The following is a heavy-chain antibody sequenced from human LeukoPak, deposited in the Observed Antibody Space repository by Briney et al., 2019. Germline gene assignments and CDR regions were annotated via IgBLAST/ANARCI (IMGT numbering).Heavy chain of an antibody. D-gene: IGHD4-17*01. CDR2: ISSSSSYI. Sequence: PGGSLRLSCAASGFTFSSYSMNWVRQAPGKGLEWVSSISSSSSYIYYADSVKGRFTISRDNAKNSLYLQMNSLRAEDRAVYYCARDGSTVTNYYFDYWGQGTLVTVSS. CDR1: GFTFSSYS. CDR3: ARDGSTVTNYYFDY. V-gene: IGHV3-21*01. J-gene: IGHJ4*02.